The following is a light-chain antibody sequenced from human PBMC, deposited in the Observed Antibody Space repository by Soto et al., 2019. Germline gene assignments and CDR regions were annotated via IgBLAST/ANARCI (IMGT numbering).Light chain of an antibody. V-gene: IGKV3-20*01. J-gene: IGKJ1*01. Sequence: EIVLTQSPGTLSLSPGERATLSCGASQSVADNYLAWYQQKPGQAPRLLIYGAFSRATGTPDRFSGSGSGTDFTLTISRLEPEDFAVYYCQQYGDSPRTFGQGTKVEIK. CDR2: GAF. CDR3: QQYGDSPRT. CDR1: QSVADNY.